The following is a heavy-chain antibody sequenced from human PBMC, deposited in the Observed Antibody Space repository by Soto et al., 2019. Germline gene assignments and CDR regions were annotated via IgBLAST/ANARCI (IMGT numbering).Heavy chain of an antibody. J-gene: IGHJ4*02. Sequence: EVQLVESGGGLIQPGGSLRLSCAVSGFTVSNNYMSWVRQAPGKGLEGVSVIYSGGYTAYGDSVKGRFTISRDNSKNKIFLKNNRRGAANTAVFYCATTRGGGGYWGQGTLVTVSS. V-gene: IGHV3-53*01. D-gene: IGHD3-10*01. CDR3: ATTRGGGGY. CDR2: IYSGGYT. CDR1: GFTVSNNY.